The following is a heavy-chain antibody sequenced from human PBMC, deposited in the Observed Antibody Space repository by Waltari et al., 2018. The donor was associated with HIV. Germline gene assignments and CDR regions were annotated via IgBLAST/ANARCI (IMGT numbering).Heavy chain of an antibody. CDR3: ARASGGVVVIDHAFDI. V-gene: IGHV1-69*01. CDR2: IIPILGTA. CDR1: GGTFSSYA. D-gene: IGHD3-22*01. J-gene: IGHJ3*02. Sequence: QVQLVQSGAEVKKPGSSVKVSCKASGGTFSSYAISWVRQAPGQGLEWMGGIIPILGTANYAQKCQGRVTITADESTSTAYMELSSLRSEDTAVYYCARASGGVVVIDHAFDIWGQGTMVTVSS.